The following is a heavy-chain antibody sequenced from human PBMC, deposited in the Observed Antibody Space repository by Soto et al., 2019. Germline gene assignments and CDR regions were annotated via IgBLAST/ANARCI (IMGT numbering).Heavy chain of an antibody. Sequence: QVQLVQSGAEVKKPGSSVKVSCKASGGTFTSYTINWVRQAPGQGLEWMGRIIPILDTANYEQKFQGRVTVTADKSTGTAFMELTSLRSEDTAVYYCARGVTDATRGDPWGQGTLVTVSS. D-gene: IGHD2-21*02. J-gene: IGHJ5*02. CDR3: ARGVTDATRGDP. V-gene: IGHV1-69*08. CDR1: GGTFTSYT. CDR2: IIPILDTA.